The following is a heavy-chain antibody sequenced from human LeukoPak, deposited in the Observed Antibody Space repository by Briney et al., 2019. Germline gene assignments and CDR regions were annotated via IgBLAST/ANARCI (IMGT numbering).Heavy chain of an antibody. J-gene: IGHJ4*02. CDR3: ARDPHEIAVATSGLDY. Sequence: GGSLRLSCAASGFTFNNDGMHCVRQAPGKGLEWVAVISYDGSRKYYAESVKGRFTISRDSSKRTLYLQMNSLRAEDTAVYFCARDPHEIAVATSGLDYWGQGTLVTVSS. CDR1: GFTFNNDG. D-gene: IGHD6-19*01. V-gene: IGHV3-30*03. CDR2: ISYDGSRK.